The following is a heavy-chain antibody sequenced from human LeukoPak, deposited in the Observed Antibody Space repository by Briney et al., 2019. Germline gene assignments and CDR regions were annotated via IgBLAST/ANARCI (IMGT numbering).Heavy chain of an antibody. V-gene: IGHV3-23*01. Sequence: GGSLRLSCAASGFTFSSYAMSWVRQAPGKGLEWVSAISGSGGSTYYADSVKGRFTISRDNSKNTLYLQMNSLRAEDTAVYYCAKDVHGYSGSYYDYWGQGTLVTVSS. D-gene: IGHD1-26*01. CDR2: ISGSGGST. J-gene: IGHJ4*02. CDR3: AKDVHGYSGSYYDY. CDR1: GFTFSSYA.